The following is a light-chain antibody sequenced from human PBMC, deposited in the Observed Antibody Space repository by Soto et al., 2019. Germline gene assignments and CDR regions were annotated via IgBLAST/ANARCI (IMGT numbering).Light chain of an antibody. CDR1: QSVSGY. CDR3: QQYYNWPRT. CDR2: GAS. J-gene: IGKJ5*01. Sequence: EIVLAESPATLSLSPGEGASLSCRASQSVSGYLAWYQQKPGQAPRLLIYGASSRATGIPDRFSGSGSGTDFALTLSRLEAEDFAVYYCQQYYNWPRTLGQGTRLEI. V-gene: IGKV3-11*01.